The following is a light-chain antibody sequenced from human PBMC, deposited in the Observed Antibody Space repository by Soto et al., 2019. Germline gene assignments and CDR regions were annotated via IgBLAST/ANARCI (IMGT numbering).Light chain of an antibody. CDR1: VLAKKY. Sequence: SYELTQPSSVSVSPGQTARITCSGDVLAKKYARWFQQKPGRAPVLVIYKDSERPSGIPERFSGSSSGTTVTLTISGAQVEDEADYYCYSAADNHVVFGGGTKLTVL. CDR2: KDS. J-gene: IGLJ2*01. CDR3: YSAADNHVV. V-gene: IGLV3-27*01.